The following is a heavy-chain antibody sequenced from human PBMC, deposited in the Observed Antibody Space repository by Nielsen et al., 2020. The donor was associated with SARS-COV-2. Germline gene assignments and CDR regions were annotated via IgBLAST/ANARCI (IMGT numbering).Heavy chain of an antibody. CDR2: IYYSGST. CDR1: GGSISSSSYY. V-gene: IGHV4-39*07. J-gene: IGHJ6*02. Sequence: SETLSLTCTVSGGSISSSSYYWGWIRQPPGKGLEWIESIYYSGSTYYNPSLKSRVTISVDTSKNQFSLKLSSVTAADTAVYYCARDRTMAPPGYYGMDVWGQGTTVTVSS. CDR3: ARDRTMAPPGYYGMDV. D-gene: IGHD4/OR15-4a*01.